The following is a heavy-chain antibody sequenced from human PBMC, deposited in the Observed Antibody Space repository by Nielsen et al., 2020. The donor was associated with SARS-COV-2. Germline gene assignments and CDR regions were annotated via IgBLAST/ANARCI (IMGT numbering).Heavy chain of an antibody. J-gene: IGHJ4*02. CDR1: GFTISTYA. CDR3: AREMSGVAGPDY. V-gene: IGHV3-33*08. D-gene: IGHD6-19*01. Sequence: GESLRLSCVVSGFTISTYAMSWVRQAPGKGLEWVAVIWYDGSNKYYADSVKGRFTISRDNSKNTLYLQMNSLRAEDTAVYYCAREMSGVAGPDYWGQGTLVTVSS. CDR2: IWYDGSNK.